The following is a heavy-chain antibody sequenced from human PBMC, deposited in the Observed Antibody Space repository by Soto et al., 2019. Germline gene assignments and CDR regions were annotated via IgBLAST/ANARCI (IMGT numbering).Heavy chain of an antibody. CDR1: GFNFDNYG. J-gene: IGHJ4*02. CDR2: ITYDGSNK. Sequence: PGGSLRLSCQASGFNFDNYGMHWVRQAPRKGLEWVAVITYDGSNKYYADSVKGRFTISRDNSKNTLSLHLNTLKPEDTAVYHCAKDRVGGTFYTPLGFWGQGTLVTVSS. D-gene: IGHD1-7*01. V-gene: IGHV3-30*18. CDR3: AKDRVGGTFYTPLGF.